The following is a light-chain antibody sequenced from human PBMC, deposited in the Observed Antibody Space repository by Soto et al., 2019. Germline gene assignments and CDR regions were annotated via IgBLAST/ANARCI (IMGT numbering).Light chain of an antibody. CDR3: YSYTTSSTYV. J-gene: IGLJ1*01. CDR2: HVS. Sequence: QSVLTQPASVSGSPGQSITISCTGTGSVVGGYNYVSWYQQHPAKVPKLMIYHVSNRPSGVSDRFSGSKSGNTASLTISGLQAEDEGDYYCYSYTTSSTYVFGTGTKVTVL. CDR1: GSVVGGYNY. V-gene: IGLV2-14*01.